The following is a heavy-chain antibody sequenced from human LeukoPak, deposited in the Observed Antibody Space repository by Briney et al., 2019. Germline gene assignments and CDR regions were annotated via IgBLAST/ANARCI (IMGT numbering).Heavy chain of an antibody. D-gene: IGHD3-9*01. CDR2: MNPNSGNT. CDR3: ARLQLLRYFDWLLRTYYYDYYMDV. V-gene: IGHV1-8*01. Sequence: ASVKVSCKASGYTFTSYDINWVRQATGQGLEWMGWMNPNSGNTGYAQKFQGRVTMTRNTSISTAYMELSSLRSEDTAVYYCARLQLLRYFDWLLRTYYYDYYMDVWGKGTTVTVSS. CDR1: GYTFTSYD. J-gene: IGHJ6*03.